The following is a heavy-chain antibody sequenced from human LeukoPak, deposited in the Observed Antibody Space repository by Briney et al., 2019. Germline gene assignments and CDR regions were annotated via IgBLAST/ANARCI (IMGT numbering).Heavy chain of an antibody. V-gene: IGHV3-7*03. CDR3: ARDAGRSGYDIFDC. Sequence: GGSLRLSCAASGFTFSTYWMTWVRQAPGKGLEWVASIKQDGSEKLYVDSVRGRFTNSRDNAKNSVYLQMNSLRAEDTAVYYCARDAGRSGYDIFDCGGQGTLVTVSS. D-gene: IGHD5-12*01. J-gene: IGHJ4*02. CDR2: IKQDGSEK. CDR1: GFTFSTYW.